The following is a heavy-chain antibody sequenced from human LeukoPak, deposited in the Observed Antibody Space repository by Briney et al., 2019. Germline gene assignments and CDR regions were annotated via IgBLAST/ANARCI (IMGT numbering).Heavy chain of an antibody. CDR1: GFTFINAW. CDR3: TADLAGGSKAIDY. CDR2: IKPNTDGATT. V-gene: IGHV3-15*05. D-gene: IGHD3-10*01. J-gene: IGHJ4*02. Sequence: PGGSLRLSCAASGFTFINAWMNWFRQAPGKGLEWVGRIKPNTDGATTHYAAPVAGRFTISRDDSKNTLSLQMNSLKIEDTAVYYCTADLAGGSKAIDYWGQGTLVTVPS.